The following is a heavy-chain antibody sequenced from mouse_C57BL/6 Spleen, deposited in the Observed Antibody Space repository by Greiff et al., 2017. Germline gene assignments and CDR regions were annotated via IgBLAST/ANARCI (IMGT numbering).Heavy chain of an antibody. CDR2: IHPNSGST. J-gene: IGHJ2*01. CDR3: ARTAITTVERDFDY. V-gene: IGHV1-64*01. CDR1: GYTFTSYW. Sequence: QVQLQQPGAELVKPGASVKLSCKASGYTFTSYWMHWVKQRPGQGLEWIGMIHPNSGSTNYNEKFKSKATLTVDKSSSTAYMQLSSLTSEDSAVYYCARTAITTVERDFDYWGQGTTLTVSS. D-gene: IGHD1-1*01.